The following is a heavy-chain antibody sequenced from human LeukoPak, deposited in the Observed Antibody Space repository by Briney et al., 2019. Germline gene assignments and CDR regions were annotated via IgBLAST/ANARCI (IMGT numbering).Heavy chain of an antibody. D-gene: IGHD1-1*01. Sequence: GGSLRLSCAASGFTFSDSYMTWVRQAPGKGLEWLSHISGNSGDTNYADSVKGRFTISRDNAKNSLYLQMNSLRVEDTAVYYCARDPRTVRIWGQGTLVTVSS. CDR3: ARDPRTVRI. V-gene: IGHV3-11*06. J-gene: IGHJ4*02. CDR1: GFTFSDSY. CDR2: ISGNSGDT.